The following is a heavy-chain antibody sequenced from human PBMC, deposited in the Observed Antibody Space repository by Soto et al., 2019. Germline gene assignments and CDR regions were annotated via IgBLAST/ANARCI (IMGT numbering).Heavy chain of an antibody. CDR2: IRSKAYGGTT. Sequence: PGGSLRLSCTASGFTFGDYAMSWFRQAPGKGLEWVGFIRSKAYGGTTEYAASVKGRFTISRDDSKSIAYPQMNSLKTEDTAVYYCTRDTDAIVVVTVPLDYWGQGTLVTVSS. D-gene: IGHD2-21*02. CDR3: TRDTDAIVVVTVPLDY. CDR1: GFTFGDYA. V-gene: IGHV3-49*03. J-gene: IGHJ4*02.